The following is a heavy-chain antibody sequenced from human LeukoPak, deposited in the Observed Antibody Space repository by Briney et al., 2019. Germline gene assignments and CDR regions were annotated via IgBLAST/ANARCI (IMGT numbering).Heavy chain of an antibody. CDR2: ISGSGGST. CDR3: AKLGYYYDSSGYPLIRYFDY. V-gene: IGHV3-23*01. J-gene: IGHJ4*02. Sequence: GGSLRLSCAASGFTFSSYAMSWVRQAPGKGLEWVSAISGSGGSTYYADSVKGRFTISRDNSKNTLYLQMNSLRAGDTAVYYCAKLGYYYDSSGYPLIRYFDYWGQGTLVTVSS. CDR1: GFTFSSYA. D-gene: IGHD3-22*01.